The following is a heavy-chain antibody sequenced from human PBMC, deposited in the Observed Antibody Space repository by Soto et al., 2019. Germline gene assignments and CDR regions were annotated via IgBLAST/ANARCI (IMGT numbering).Heavy chain of an antibody. Sequence: QVQLQESGPGLVKPSQTLSLTCTVSGGSISSGGYYWSWIRQHPGKGLEWIGYIYYSGSTYYNPSLKSRVTISVDTSKNQFSLKLSSVTAADTAVYYCARNRDPKYCSGGSCYSEYYFDYWGQGTLVTVSS. V-gene: IGHV4-31*03. CDR2: IYYSGST. D-gene: IGHD2-15*01. CDR1: GGSISSGGYY. J-gene: IGHJ4*02. CDR3: ARNRDPKYCSGGSCYSEYYFDY.